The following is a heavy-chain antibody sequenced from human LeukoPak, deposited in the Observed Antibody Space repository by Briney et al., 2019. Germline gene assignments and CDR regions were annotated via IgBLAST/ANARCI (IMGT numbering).Heavy chain of an antibody. V-gene: IGHV3-23*01. Sequence: GGSLRLSCAASGFTFSTHAMSWVRQAPGKGLEWVSAISGSGGSTYYADSVKGRFTISRDNSKNTLYLQMNSLRAEDTAVFYCAKKGGGRYFDYWGQGTLVTVPS. CDR1: GFTFSTHA. J-gene: IGHJ4*02. D-gene: IGHD1-26*01. CDR2: ISGSGGST. CDR3: AKKGGGRYFDY.